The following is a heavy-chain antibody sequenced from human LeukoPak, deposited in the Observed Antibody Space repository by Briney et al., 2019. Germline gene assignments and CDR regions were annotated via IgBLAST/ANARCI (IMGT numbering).Heavy chain of an antibody. Sequence: GGSLRLSCEASGFTVISNYMSWVRQAPGKGLEWVSVIYSGGSTYYADSVKGRFTISRDNSKNTLHLQMNSLRAEDTAVYYCARDSSRHYYYGMDVWGQGTTVTVSS. J-gene: IGHJ6*02. CDR1: GFTVISNY. CDR2: IYSGGST. V-gene: IGHV3-53*01. D-gene: IGHD2-2*01. CDR3: ARDSSRHYYYGMDV.